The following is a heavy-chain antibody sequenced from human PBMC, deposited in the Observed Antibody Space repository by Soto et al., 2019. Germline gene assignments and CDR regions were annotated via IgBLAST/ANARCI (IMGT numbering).Heavy chain of an antibody. CDR1: GGSISSGDYY. J-gene: IGHJ4*02. V-gene: IGHV4-30-4*01. CDR3: ARVPVTYFDY. Sequence: KTSETLSLTCTVSGGSISSGDYYWSWIRQPPGKGLEWIGYIYYSGSTYYNPSLKSRVTISVDTSKNQFSLKLSSVTAADAAVYYCARVPVTYFDYWGQGTLVTVSS. CDR2: IYYSGST. D-gene: IGHD2-21*02.